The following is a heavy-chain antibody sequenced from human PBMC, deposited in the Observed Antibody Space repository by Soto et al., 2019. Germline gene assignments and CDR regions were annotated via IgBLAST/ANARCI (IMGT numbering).Heavy chain of an antibody. D-gene: IGHD3-10*01. J-gene: IGHJ4*02. CDR3: TRDYYGSGSSPAFDY. CDR2: IRSKAYGGTT. V-gene: IGHV3-49*03. Sequence: GGSLRLSCTASGFTFGDYAMSWFRQAPGKGLEWVGFIRSKAYGGTTEYAASVKGRFTISRDDSKSIAYLQMNSLKTEDTAVYYCTRDYYGSGSSPAFDYWGQGTLVTVSS. CDR1: GFTFGDYA.